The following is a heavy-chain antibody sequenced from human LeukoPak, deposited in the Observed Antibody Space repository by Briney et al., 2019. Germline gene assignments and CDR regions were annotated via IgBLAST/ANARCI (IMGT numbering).Heavy chain of an antibody. CDR1: GGSFSGYY. Sequence: SETLSLTCAVYGGSFSGYYWSWIRQPPGKGLEWIGEINHSGSTNYNPSLKSRVTISVDTSKNQFSLKLSSVTAADTAVYYCARVYSSSWYGANWFDPWGQGTLVTVSS. CDR2: INHSGST. J-gene: IGHJ5*02. CDR3: ARVYSSSWYGANWFDP. D-gene: IGHD6-13*01. V-gene: IGHV4-34*01.